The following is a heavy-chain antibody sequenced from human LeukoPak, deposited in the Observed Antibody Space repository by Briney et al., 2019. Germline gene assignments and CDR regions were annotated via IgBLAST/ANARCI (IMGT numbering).Heavy chain of an antibody. Sequence: PSETLSLTCTVSGGSISSYYWSWIRQPPGKGLEWIGYIYYSGSTNYNPSLKSRVTISVDTSKNQFSLKLSSVTAADTAVYYCARLVPYSGYDYDAFDIWGQGTMVTVSS. V-gene: IGHV4-59*08. CDR3: ARLVPYSGYDYDAFDI. J-gene: IGHJ3*02. CDR2: IYYSGST. D-gene: IGHD5-12*01. CDR1: GGSISSYY.